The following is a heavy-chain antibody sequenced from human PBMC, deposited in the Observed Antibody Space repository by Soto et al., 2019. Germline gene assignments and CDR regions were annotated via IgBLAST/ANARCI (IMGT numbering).Heavy chain of an antibody. J-gene: IGHJ6*02. CDR3: ARGDVLLWFGEPYYGMDA. CDR2: IYTSGST. D-gene: IGHD3-10*01. CDR1: GGSISSYC. Sequence: PXGTLSLSFTVSGGSISSYCGSWIRQPAGKGLEWIGRIYTSGSTNYNPSLKSRVTMSVDTSKNQFSLKLSSVTAADTAVYYCARGDVLLWFGEPYYGMDAWGQGTTVTVSS. V-gene: IGHV4-4*07.